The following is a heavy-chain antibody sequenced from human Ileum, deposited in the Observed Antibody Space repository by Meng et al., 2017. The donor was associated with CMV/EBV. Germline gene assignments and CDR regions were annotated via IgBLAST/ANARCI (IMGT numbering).Heavy chain of an antibody. V-gene: IGHV4-34*01. Sequence: QVQIQQWGAGLLKPSETLSLTCSLGGSFSPYTWSWYRQAPGKGLEWIGEINQYGSTNFNPSVKSRVTISRDTSKNQFSLRLNSVTAADAAVYYCVTADHHAIKYWGQGTLVTVSS. CDR1: GSFSPYT. CDR2: INQYGST. CDR3: VTADHHAIKY. J-gene: IGHJ4*02. D-gene: IGHD5-12*01.